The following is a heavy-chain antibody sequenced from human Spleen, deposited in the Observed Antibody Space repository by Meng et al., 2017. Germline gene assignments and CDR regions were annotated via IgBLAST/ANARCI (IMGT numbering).Heavy chain of an antibody. CDR1: GGSFSNYY. D-gene: IGHD4-11*01. CDR3: ARGPTTMAHDFDY. Sequence: QVQLRQVGAGLLKPSETLSLTCAVYGGSFSNYYWSWIRQPPGKGLEWIGEINHAGSTDYNPSLKSRVTISVDTSKNNLSLKLSSVTAADSAVYYCARGPTTMAHDFDYWGRGTLVTVSS. V-gene: IGHV4-34*01. J-gene: IGHJ4*02. CDR2: INHAGST.